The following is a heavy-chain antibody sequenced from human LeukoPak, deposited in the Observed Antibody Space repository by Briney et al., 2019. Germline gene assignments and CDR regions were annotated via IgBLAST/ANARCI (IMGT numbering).Heavy chain of an antibody. V-gene: IGHV4-59*01. CDR2: IYYSGYT. Sequence: PSETLTLTCTVSGGSISTSYWSWLRQPPGKGLEWIGYIYYSGYTNYSPTLKSRVTMSVDTSKNQCSLKLSSVTAADAAVYYCARGQSTGTTAQPDYWGQGTLVTVSS. J-gene: IGHJ4*02. CDR1: GGSISTSY. CDR3: ARGQSTGTTAQPDY. D-gene: IGHD1-1*01.